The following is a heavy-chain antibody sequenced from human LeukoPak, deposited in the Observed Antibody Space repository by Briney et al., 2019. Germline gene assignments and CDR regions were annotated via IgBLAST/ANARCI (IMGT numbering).Heavy chain of an antibody. J-gene: IGHJ4*02. V-gene: IGHV1-3*01. CDR2: INAGNGNT. D-gene: IGHD1-1*01. CDR1: GYTFTSYA. Sequence: GASVKVSCKASGYTFTSYAMHWVRQAPGQRLEWMGWINAGNGNTKYSQKFQGRVTITRDTSASTAYMELSSLRSEDTAEYYCARDHGRHPFDYWGQGTLVTVSS. CDR3: ARDHGRHPFDY.